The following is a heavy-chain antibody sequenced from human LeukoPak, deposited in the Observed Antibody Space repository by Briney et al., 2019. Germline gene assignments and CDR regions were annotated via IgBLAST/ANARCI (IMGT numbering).Heavy chain of an antibody. J-gene: IGHJ4*02. CDR3: VPEYYDYGDGGY. V-gene: IGHV3-7*01. D-gene: IGHD4-17*01. CDR1: GFTFSSYW. Sequence: GGSLRLSCAASGFTFSSYWMGWVRQAPGKGLEWVGNIKPDGSEKYYVDSVKGRFTISRDNAKNSLYLQMDSLRVEDTAVYYCVPEYYDYGDGGYWGQGTLVTVSS. CDR2: IKPDGSEK.